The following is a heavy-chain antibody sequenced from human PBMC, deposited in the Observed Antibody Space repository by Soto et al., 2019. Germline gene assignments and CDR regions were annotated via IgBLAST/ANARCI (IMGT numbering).Heavy chain of an antibody. D-gene: IGHD3-3*01. Sequence: GGSLRLSCAASGFTFSSYEMNWVRQAPGKGLEWVSYISSSGSTIYYADSVKGRFTISRDNAKNSLYLQMNSLRAEDTAVYYCATLYYDFWSGYYPLDYWGQGTLVTVSS. CDR1: GFTFSSYE. CDR3: ATLYYDFWSGYYPLDY. J-gene: IGHJ4*02. CDR2: ISSSGSTI. V-gene: IGHV3-48*03.